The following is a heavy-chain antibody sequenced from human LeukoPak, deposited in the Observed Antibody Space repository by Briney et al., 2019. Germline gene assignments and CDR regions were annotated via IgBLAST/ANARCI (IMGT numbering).Heavy chain of an antibody. V-gene: IGHV4-39*07. D-gene: IGHD6-13*01. Sequence: PSETLSLTCTGYGGSISSSSYYWGWLRQPPGKGLEWIGSIYYSGSTNYNPSLKSRVTISVDTSKNQFSLKLSSVTAADTAVYYCARRDSRNRPVDYYYMDVWGKGTTVTVSS. J-gene: IGHJ6*03. CDR1: GGSISSSSYY. CDR3: ARRDSRNRPVDYYYMDV. CDR2: IYYSGST.